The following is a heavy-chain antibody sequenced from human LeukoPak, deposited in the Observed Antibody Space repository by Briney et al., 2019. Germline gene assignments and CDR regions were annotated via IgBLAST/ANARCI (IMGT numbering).Heavy chain of an antibody. V-gene: IGHV3-7*01. D-gene: IGHD3-16*01. J-gene: IGHJ4*02. CDR2: INPDGSEM. CDR3: ASDFNWGASDY. CDR1: GHTLSNYW. Sequence: GESLKLSCITSGHTLSNYWIRWVRQAPGKGLEWVTNINPDGSEMYYVDSVRGRFIMSRDFAKNSLYLQIESLRGEDTDVYCWASDFNWGASDYWGQGTLVTVSS.